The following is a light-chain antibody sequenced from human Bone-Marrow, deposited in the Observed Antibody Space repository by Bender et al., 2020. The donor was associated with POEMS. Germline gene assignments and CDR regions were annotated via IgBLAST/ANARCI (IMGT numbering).Light chain of an antibody. V-gene: IGLV1-36*01. CDR2: YDD. J-gene: IGLJ3*02. CDR3: SAWDDSLSGWV. CDR1: SSNIGNHG. Sequence: QSVVTQPPSLSEAPRQRVTISCSGSSSNIGNHGVNWYQQLPGEAPQLLIYYDDLLTPGVSDRFSAYKSGSSASLAISALQSENEALYYCSAWDDSLSGWVFGGRPKLTVL.